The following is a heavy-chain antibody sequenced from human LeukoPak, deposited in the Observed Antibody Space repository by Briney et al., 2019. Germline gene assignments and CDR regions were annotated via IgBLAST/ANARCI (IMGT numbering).Heavy chain of an antibody. Sequence: PGGSLRLSCAASGFTVSSNYMSWVRQAPGKGLEWVSVIYSGGSTYYADSVKGRFTISRDNSKNTLYLQMNSLRAEDTAVYYCARDLASDYFDYWGQGTLVTVSS. J-gene: IGHJ4*02. CDR2: IYSGGST. CDR3: ARDLASDYFDY. V-gene: IGHV3-53*01. CDR1: GFTVSSNY.